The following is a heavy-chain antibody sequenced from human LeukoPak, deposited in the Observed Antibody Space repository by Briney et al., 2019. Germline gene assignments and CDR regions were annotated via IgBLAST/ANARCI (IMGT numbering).Heavy chain of an antibody. CDR2: IKYDGSEK. CDR1: GFTFSSYA. CDR3: ATSGYSSSWYFG. V-gene: IGHV3-7*01. J-gene: IGHJ4*02. D-gene: IGHD6-13*01. Sequence: GGSLRLSCAASGFTFSSYAMNWVRQAPGKGLEWVANIKYDGSEKYYVDSVKGRFTISRDNAKNSLYLQMNSLRAEDTAVYYCATSGYSSSWYFGWGQGTLVTVSS.